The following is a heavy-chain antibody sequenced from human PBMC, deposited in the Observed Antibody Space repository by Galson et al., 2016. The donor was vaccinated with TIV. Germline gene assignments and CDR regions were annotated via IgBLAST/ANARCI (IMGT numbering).Heavy chain of an antibody. CDR1: SLNVNDNY. CDR3: TRARRFCGNNCYLSYYYGMDV. D-gene: IGHD2-21*01. J-gene: IGHJ6*02. Sequence: SLRLSCAASSLNVNDNYMTWVRQAPGKGLEWVAIMSSGGTLNYADFVRGRFTVSRDSSKNTMYLQMNSLRPDDTAVYYCTRARRFCGNNCYLSYYYGMDVWGQGTTVTVSS. V-gene: IGHV3-66*02. CDR2: MSSGGTL.